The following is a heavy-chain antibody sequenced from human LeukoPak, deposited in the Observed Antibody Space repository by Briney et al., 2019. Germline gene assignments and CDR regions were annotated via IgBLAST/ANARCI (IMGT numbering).Heavy chain of an antibody. CDR3: AKDQGGSGDYFDY. CDR2: IRYDGSET. V-gene: IGHV3-30*02. D-gene: IGHD3-10*01. CDR1: GYILSSYG. Sequence: GGSLRLSCAASGYILSSYGMHWVRQAPDKGLESVAFIRYDGSETYYAESGKGRFTLSRDNSKNTMYLQMNGLTAEDTAVYYCAKDQGGSGDYFDYWGQGTLVTVSS. J-gene: IGHJ4*02.